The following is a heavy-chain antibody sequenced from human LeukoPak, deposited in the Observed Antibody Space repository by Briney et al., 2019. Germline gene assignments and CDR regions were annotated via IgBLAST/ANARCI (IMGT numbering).Heavy chain of an antibody. CDR3: ARLNYGSGSYYNMYY. V-gene: IGHV1-69*13. J-gene: IGHJ4*02. CDR1: GGTFSSYA. CDR2: IIPIFGTA. D-gene: IGHD3-10*01. Sequence: SVKVSCKASGGTFSSYAISWVRHAPGQGVEWMVGIIPIFGTANYAQKFQGRVTITADESTSTAYMELSSLRSEDTAVYYCARLNYGSGSYYNMYYWGQGTLVTVSS.